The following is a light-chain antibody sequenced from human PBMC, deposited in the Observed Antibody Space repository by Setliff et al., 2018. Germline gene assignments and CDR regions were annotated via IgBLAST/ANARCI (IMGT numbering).Light chain of an antibody. CDR1: GGLVGGYNY. Sequence: QSALTQPPSASGSPGQSVTISCTGTGGLVGGYNYVSWYQQHPGKAPRLIIYEVTKRPSGVPDRFSGPNSGNTASLTVSGLQAEDEADYYCTFYSGSNNFFFGSGTKV. J-gene: IGLJ1*01. CDR3: TFYSGSNNFF. CDR2: EVT. V-gene: IGLV2-8*01.